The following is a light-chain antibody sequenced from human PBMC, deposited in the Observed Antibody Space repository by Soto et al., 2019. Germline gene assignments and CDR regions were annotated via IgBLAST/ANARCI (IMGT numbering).Light chain of an antibody. CDR2: AAS. J-gene: IGKJ4*01. Sequence: DIPVTQSPSFVSASVEDRVTITCRASQGISSWLAWYQHKPGRAPKLLIHAASSLESGVPSRFSGSGSGTDFTLTISSLQPEDFATYYCQQTTSFPLTFGGGTKVEIK. CDR3: QQTTSFPLT. V-gene: IGKV1-12*01. CDR1: QGISSW.